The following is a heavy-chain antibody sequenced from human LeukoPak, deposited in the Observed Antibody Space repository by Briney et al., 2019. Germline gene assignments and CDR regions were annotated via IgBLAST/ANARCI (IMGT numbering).Heavy chain of an antibody. J-gene: IGHJ3*02. Sequence: ASVKVSCKASGYTFPNYDINWVRQATGQGLEWMGWMNFNSGNTDYAQKFQGRVTMTRNTAISTVYMELSSLKSEDTAIYYCAKVGLGNTAIHIWGQGTMVTVSS. V-gene: IGHV1-8*01. CDR2: MNFNSGNT. CDR1: GYTFPNYD. D-gene: IGHD5-18*01. CDR3: AKVGLGNTAIHI.